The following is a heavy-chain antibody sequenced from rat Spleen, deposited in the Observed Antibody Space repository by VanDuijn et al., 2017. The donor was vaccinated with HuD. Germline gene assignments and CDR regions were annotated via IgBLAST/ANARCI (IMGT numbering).Heavy chain of an antibody. CDR2: ISYEGSST. Sequence: EVQLVESGGGLVQPGRSLKLSCAASGFTFSDYYMAWVRQAPKKGLEWVASISYEGSSTYYGDSVKGRFTISRDNAKSTLYLQMNSLRSEDTATYYCTKTGTFDYWGQGVMVTVSS. CDR1: GFTFSDYY. D-gene: IGHD5-1*01. CDR3: TKTGTFDY. V-gene: IGHV5-22*01. J-gene: IGHJ2*01.